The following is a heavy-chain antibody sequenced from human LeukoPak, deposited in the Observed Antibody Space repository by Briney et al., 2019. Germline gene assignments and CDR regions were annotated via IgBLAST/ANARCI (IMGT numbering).Heavy chain of an antibody. Sequence: ASETLSLTCTVSGGSVSSGSYYWSWIRQPPGKGLEWIGYIYYSGSTNYNPSLKSRVTISVDTSKNQFSLKLSSVTAADTAVYYCARDNTYDSSGYFNYYYGMDVWGQGTTVTVSS. CDR2: IYYSGST. D-gene: IGHD3-22*01. CDR1: GGSVSSGSYY. V-gene: IGHV4-61*01. J-gene: IGHJ6*02. CDR3: ARDNTYDSSGYFNYYYGMDV.